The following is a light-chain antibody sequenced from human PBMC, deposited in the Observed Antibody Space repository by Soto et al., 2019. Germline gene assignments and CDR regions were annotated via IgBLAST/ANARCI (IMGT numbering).Light chain of an antibody. V-gene: IGKV1-5*03. CDR2: KAS. J-gene: IGKJ2*01. CDR3: QQYSSFSYT. Sequence: DIPMTQSPSTLSASVGDRVTITCRASQSISSWLAWYQQKPGKAPKLLIYKASTLESGVPSRFSGSGSGTEFTLTISSLQPDDFATYYCQQYSSFSYTFGQGTKMEI. CDR1: QSISSW.